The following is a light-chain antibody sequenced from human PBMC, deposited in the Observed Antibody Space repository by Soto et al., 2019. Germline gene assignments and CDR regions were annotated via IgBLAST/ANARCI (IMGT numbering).Light chain of an antibody. CDR2: GAS. CDR3: QQYNNWPRT. Sequence: DIVMAHSPATLSLSPGERATLSRRASQSVSRNLAWYQKKSGQATRLIIYGASSRATGIPARVSGSGSGTEFTLTIGSLQSDDFAVYYGQQYNNWPRTFGQGTKVDIK. J-gene: IGKJ2*01. V-gene: IGKV3-15*01. CDR1: QSVSRN.